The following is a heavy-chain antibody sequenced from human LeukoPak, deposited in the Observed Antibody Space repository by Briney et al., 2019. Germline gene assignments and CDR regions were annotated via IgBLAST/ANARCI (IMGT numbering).Heavy chain of an antibody. V-gene: IGHV4-59*08. J-gene: IGHJ4*02. CDR3: ARAVVGAPWADY. CDR1: GGSISSYY. D-gene: IGHD1-26*01. Sequence: SETLSLTCTVSGGSISSYYWSWIRQPPGKGLEWIGYIYYSGSTYYNPSLKSRVTISVDTSKNQFSLKLNSVTAADTAVYYCARAVVGAPWADYWGQGTLVTVSS. CDR2: IYYSGST.